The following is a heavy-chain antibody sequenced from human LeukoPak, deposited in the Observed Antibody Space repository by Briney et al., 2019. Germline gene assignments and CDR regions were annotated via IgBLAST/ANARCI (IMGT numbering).Heavy chain of an antibody. CDR3: ASRHRSYWYFDL. Sequence: SETLSLTCTVSGGSISSYYWSWIRQPPGKGLEWIGYIYYSGSTNYNPSLKSRVTISVDTSKNQFSLELSSVTAADTAVYYCASRHRSYWYFDLWGRGTLVTVSS. CDR1: GGSISSYY. CDR2: IYYSGST. J-gene: IGHJ2*01. D-gene: IGHD3-16*02. V-gene: IGHV4-59*01.